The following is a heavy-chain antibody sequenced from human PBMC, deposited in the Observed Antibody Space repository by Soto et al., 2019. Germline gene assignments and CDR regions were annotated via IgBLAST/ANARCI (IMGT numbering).Heavy chain of an antibody. CDR2: ISGSGGST. CDR3: AKARWLAYYYGMDV. CDR1: GFTFSSYA. V-gene: IGHV3-23*01. D-gene: IGHD6-19*01. Sequence: EVQLLESGGGLVQPGGSLRLSCAASGFTFSSYAMSWVRQAPGKGLEWVSAISGSGGSTYYADSVKGRFTISRDNSKNPLYLQMNSLRAEDTAVYYCAKARWLAYYYGMDVWGQGTTVTVSS. J-gene: IGHJ6*02.